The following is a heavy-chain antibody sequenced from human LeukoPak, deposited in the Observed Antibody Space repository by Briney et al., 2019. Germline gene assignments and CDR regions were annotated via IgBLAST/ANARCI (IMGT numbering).Heavy chain of an antibody. Sequence: GASVKVSCKASGYTFTSYGISWVRQAPGQGLEWMGWISAYNGNTNYAQKLQGRVTMTTDTSTSTAYMELRSLRSDDTAVYYCARDREDGDWNDASGYWGQGTLVTVSS. CDR3: ARDREDGDWNDASGY. CDR2: ISAYNGNT. CDR1: GYTFTSYG. J-gene: IGHJ4*02. D-gene: IGHD1-1*01. V-gene: IGHV1-18*01.